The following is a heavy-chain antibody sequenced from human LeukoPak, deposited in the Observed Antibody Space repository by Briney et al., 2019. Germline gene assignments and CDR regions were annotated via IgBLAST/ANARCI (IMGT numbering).Heavy chain of an antibody. V-gene: IGHV5-51*01. Sequence: GESLKISCKGSGSSFTSYWIGWVRQMPGKGLEWMGIIYPGDSDTRYSPSFQGQVTISADKSISTAYLQWSSLKASDTAMYYCARPYCSGGSCFPRFDYWGQGTLVTVSS. CDR3: ARPYCSGGSCFPRFDY. D-gene: IGHD2-15*01. J-gene: IGHJ4*02. CDR1: GSSFTSYW. CDR2: IYPGDSDT.